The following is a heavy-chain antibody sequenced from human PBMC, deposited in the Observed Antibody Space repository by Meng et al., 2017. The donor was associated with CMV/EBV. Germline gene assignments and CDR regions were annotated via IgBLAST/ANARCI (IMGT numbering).Heavy chain of an antibody. D-gene: IGHD5-18*01. CDR2: IYHSGST. CDR1: GYSISSGYY. J-gene: IGHJ3*02. V-gene: IGHV4-38-2*02. Sequence: SETLSLTCTVSGYSISSGYYWGWIRQPPGKGLEWIGSIYHSGSTYYNPSLKSRVTISVDTSKNQFSLKLSSVTAADTAVYYCASYRGDSYGIYDAFDIWGQGTMVTVSS. CDR3: ASYRGDSYGIYDAFDI.